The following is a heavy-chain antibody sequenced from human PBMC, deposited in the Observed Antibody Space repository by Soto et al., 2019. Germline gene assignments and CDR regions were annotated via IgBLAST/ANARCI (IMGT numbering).Heavy chain of an antibody. Sequence: QMTLKESGPTLVKPTQTLTLTCSFSGFSLSTSGVGVGWVRQPPGKALEWLALIYWSGDEHYRPCLKSRLTITKATSKNQVVLIMTDMGPMDTATYYCARGLATLPVFAFDVWGQGTTVTVSS. J-gene: IGHJ3*01. CDR1: GFSLSTSGVG. D-gene: IGHD6-6*01. V-gene: IGHV2-5*01. CDR2: IYWSGDE. CDR3: ARGLATLPVFAFDV.